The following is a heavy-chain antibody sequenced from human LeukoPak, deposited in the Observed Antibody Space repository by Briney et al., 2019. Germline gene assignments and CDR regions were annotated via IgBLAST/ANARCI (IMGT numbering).Heavy chain of an antibody. CDR2: IYYSGST. V-gene: IGHV4-59*08. CDR1: GGSISSCY. Sequence: PSETLSLTCTVSGGSISSCYWSWIRQPPGKGLEWIGYIYYSGSTNYNPSLKSRVTISVDTSKNQFSLKLSSVTAADTAVYYCARQFRSRTNWFDPWGQGTLVTVSS. D-gene: IGHD1-14*01. CDR3: ARQFRSRTNWFDP. J-gene: IGHJ5*02.